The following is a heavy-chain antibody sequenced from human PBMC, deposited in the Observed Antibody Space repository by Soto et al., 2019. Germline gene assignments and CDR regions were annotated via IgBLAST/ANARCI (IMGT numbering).Heavy chain of an antibody. V-gene: IGHV4-34*01. Sequence: QVQLQQWGAGLLKPSETLSLTCAVYGGSFSGYYWSWIRQPPGKGLEWIGEINHSGSTNYNPSLKSRVTLSVDPSKNQFSLKLSSVTAADTAVYYCASVTVVAARRAAFDIWGQGTMVTVSS. CDR2: INHSGST. CDR1: GGSFSGYY. CDR3: ASVTVVAARRAAFDI. D-gene: IGHD2-15*01. J-gene: IGHJ3*02.